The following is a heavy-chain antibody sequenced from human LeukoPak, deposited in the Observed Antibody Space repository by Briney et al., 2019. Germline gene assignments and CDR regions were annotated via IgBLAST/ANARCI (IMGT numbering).Heavy chain of an antibody. D-gene: IGHD2-15*01. CDR1: SGSFSKYY. Sequence: PSETLSLTCAVYSGSFSKYYWRWIRQHPGKGLEWIGYIYYTGSTNYNPSLESRLTISVDTSKNQFSLRLSSVTAADTAVYYCARDSAVVVATRLSVIWGQGTMVTVSS. J-gene: IGHJ3*02. CDR3: ARDSAVVVATRLSVI. V-gene: IGHV4-34*09. CDR2: IYYTGST.